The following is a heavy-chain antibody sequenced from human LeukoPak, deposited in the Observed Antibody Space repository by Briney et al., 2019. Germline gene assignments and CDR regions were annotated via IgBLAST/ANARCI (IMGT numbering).Heavy chain of an antibody. CDR2: IIPIFGTA. Sequence: GASVKVSCKASGGTFSSYAISWVRQAPGQGLEWMGGIIPIFGTANYAQKFQGRVTITADESTSTAYMELSSLRSEDTAVYYCAKGPIFGVVDYYYYYMDVWGKGTTVTVSS. CDR1: GGTFSSYA. CDR3: AKGPIFGVVDYYYYYMDV. V-gene: IGHV1-69*13. J-gene: IGHJ6*03. D-gene: IGHD3-3*01.